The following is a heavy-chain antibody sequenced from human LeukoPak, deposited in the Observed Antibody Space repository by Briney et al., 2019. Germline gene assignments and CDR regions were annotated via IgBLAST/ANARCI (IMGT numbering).Heavy chain of an antibody. CDR3: ARLGGYCSGSSCYWLDY. V-gene: IGHV4-39*01. CDR2: IYHSGST. J-gene: IGHJ4*02. CDR1: GDSISSSSYY. Sequence: TSETLSLTCTVSGDSISSSSYYWGWIRQPPGKGLEWVASIYHSGSTFYNPSLKSRVTISVDTSKNQFSLKLSSVTAADTAVYYCARLGGYCSGSSCYWLDYWGQGTLVTVPA. D-gene: IGHD2-15*01.